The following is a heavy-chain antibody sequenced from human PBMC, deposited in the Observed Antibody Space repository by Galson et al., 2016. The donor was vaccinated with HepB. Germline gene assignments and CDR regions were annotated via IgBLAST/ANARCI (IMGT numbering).Heavy chain of an antibody. V-gene: IGHV4-59*01. Sequence: ETLSLTCTVPGGSISSYYWSWIRQPPGKGLEWIGYIHSSGSPNYNPSLKSRVTISVDTSKNQFSLKLSSVTAADTAVYYCARYTPIVRGVVLGFDNWGQGTLVTVSS. D-gene: IGHD3-10*01. CDR3: ARYTPIVRGVVLGFDN. CDR2: IHSSGSP. CDR1: GGSISSYY. J-gene: IGHJ4*02.